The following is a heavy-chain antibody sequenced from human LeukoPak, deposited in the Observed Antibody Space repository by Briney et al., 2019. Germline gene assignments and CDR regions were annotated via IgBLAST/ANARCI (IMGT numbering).Heavy chain of an antibody. CDR3: ARTGADCSSTSCYTGYYYYYMDV. D-gene: IGHD2-2*02. Sequence: ASVKVSCKASGYTFTGYYMHWVRQAPGQGLEWMGWINPNSGGTNYAQKSQGRVTMTRDTSISTAYMELSRLRSDDTAVYYCARTGADCSSTSCYTGYYYYYMDVWGKGTTVTVSS. CDR1: GYTFTGYY. CDR2: INPNSGGT. J-gene: IGHJ6*03. V-gene: IGHV1-2*02.